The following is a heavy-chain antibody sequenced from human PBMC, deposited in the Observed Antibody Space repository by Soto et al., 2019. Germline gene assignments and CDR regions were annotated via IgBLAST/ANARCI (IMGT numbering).Heavy chain of an antibody. CDR3: ARAYYYGSGRNYYFDY. V-gene: IGHV1-69*02. J-gene: IGHJ4*02. Sequence: QVQLVQSGAEVKKPGSSVKVSCKASGGTFSSYTISWVRQAPGQGLEWMGRIIPILGIANYAQKFQGRVTITXXKXTXXAYMELSSLRSEDTAVYYCARAYYYGSGRNYYFDYWGQGTLVTVSS. CDR2: IIPILGIA. D-gene: IGHD3-10*01. CDR1: GGTFSSYT.